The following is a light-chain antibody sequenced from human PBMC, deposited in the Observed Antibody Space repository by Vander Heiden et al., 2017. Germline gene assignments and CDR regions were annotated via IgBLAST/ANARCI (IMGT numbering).Light chain of an antibody. CDR2: GAS. J-gene: IGKJ2*01. V-gene: IGKV3-20*01. CDR1: QSVGGNY. CDR3: QQYGNSPYT. Sequence: EIVLTQSPGTLSLSPGERATLSCWASQSVGGNYLAWYQQNPGQAPRLLIYGASNRATGIPARFSGSGSGTDFTLTISRLEPEDFAVYYCQQYGNSPYTFGQGTKLDMK.